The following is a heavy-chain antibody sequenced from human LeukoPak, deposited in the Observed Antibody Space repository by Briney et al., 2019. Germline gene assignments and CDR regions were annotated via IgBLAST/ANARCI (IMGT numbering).Heavy chain of an antibody. CDR3: ARGVVTAYAAFDS. CDR1: GFIFSRYT. V-gene: IGHV3-30-3*01. D-gene: IGHD2-21*02. CDR2: ISFDGSTK. J-gene: IGHJ4*02. Sequence: GRSLRLSCAASGFIFSRYTLHWVRQAPGKGLEWVSMISFDGSTKDYADSVKGRFTISRDNSKNTLDLQMTSLRTEDTAVYYCARGVVTAYAAFDSWGQGTLVTVSS.